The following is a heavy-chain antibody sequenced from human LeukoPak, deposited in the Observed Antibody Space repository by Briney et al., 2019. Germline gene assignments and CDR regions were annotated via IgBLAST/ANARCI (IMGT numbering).Heavy chain of an antibody. J-gene: IGHJ4*02. Sequence: VASVKVSCKASGYTFTSYYMHWVRQAPGQGLEWMGIINPSGGSTSYAQKFQGRVTMTRDTSTSTVYMELSSLRSEDTAVYYCARDNYYGSGSYYNGYGPDYWGQGTLVTVSS. CDR2: INPSGGST. V-gene: IGHV1-46*01. D-gene: IGHD3-10*01. CDR3: ARDNYYGSGSYYNGYGPDY. CDR1: GYTFTSYY.